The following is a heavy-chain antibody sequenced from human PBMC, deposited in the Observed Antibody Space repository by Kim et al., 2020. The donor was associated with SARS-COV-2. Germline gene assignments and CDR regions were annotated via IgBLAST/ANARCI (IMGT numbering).Heavy chain of an antibody. D-gene: IGHD6-13*01. CDR3: ARDRSSSWYGYYFDY. J-gene: IGHJ4*02. CDR1: GFTFSSYW. V-gene: IGHV3-7*03. Sequence: GGSLRLSCAASGFTFSSYWMSWVRQAPGKGLEWVANIKQDGSEKYYVDSVKGRFTISRDNAKNSLYLQMNSLRAEDTAVYYCARDRSSSWYGYYFDYWGQGTLVTVSS. CDR2: IKQDGSEK.